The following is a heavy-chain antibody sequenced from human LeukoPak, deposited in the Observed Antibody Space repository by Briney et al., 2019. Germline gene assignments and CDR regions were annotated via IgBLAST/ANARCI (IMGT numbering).Heavy chain of an antibody. CDR3: AKEGSSGSPFYFDY. Sequence: PGASLRLSCAASGFTFTNYAMSWVRQAPGKGLEWVSAITGSGANTYYAGSVKGRFTISRDNSKNTLYLQMNSLRAEDTAVYYCAKEGSSGSPFYFDYWGQGTLVTVSS. CDR1: GFTFTNYA. D-gene: IGHD6-19*01. CDR2: ITGSGANT. J-gene: IGHJ4*02. V-gene: IGHV3-23*01.